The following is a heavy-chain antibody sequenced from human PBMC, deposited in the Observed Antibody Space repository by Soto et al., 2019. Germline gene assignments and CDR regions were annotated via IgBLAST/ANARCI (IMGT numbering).Heavy chain of an antibody. Sequence: GGSLRLSCAASGFTFSSYAMHWVRQAPGKGLEWVAVISYDGSNKYYADSVKGRFTISRDNSKNTLYLQMNSLRAEDTAVYYCARGYCSGGSCPSRGAVDAFDIWGQGTMVTVSS. J-gene: IGHJ3*02. CDR2: ISYDGSNK. V-gene: IGHV3-30-3*01. CDR1: GFTFSSYA. CDR3: ARGYCSGGSCPSRGAVDAFDI. D-gene: IGHD2-15*01.